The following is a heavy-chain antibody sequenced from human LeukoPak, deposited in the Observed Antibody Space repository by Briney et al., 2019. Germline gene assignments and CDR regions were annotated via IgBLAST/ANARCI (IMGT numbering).Heavy chain of an antibody. J-gene: IGHJ4*02. Sequence: GRCLRLACALSGFTFSSAGVDCVRHAPSKGLEWVASISYDGSNKYYADSVKGRFRISGYNSKNTMHMQMNSLRAEGTAVYYCAKSEGAYYDILTGYRIDYWGQGTLVTVSS. V-gene: IGHV3-30*18. CDR2: ISYDGSNK. D-gene: IGHD3-9*01. CDR3: AKSEGAYYDILTGYRIDY. CDR1: GFTFSSAG.